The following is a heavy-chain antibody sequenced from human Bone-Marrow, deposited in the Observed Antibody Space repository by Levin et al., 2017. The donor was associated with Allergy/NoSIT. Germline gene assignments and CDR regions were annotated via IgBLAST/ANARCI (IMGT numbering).Heavy chain of an antibody. J-gene: IGHJ4*02. CDR2: IWYDGSNK. D-gene: IGHD6-13*01. V-gene: IGHV3-33*01. CDR1: GFTFSNSG. CDR3: ARSADESLAAPEELTN. Sequence: GGSLRLSCAASGFTFSNSGMHWVRQAPGKGLEWVAVIWYDGSNKYYGDSVKGRFTISRDNSNNTLYLQMNSLRAEDTGVYYCARSADESLAAPEELTNWGQGTLVTVSS.